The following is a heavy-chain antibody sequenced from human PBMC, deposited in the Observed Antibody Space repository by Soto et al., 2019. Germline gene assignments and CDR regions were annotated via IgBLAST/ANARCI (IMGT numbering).Heavy chain of an antibody. J-gene: IGHJ4*02. CDR2: ITASGYSA. D-gene: IGHD3-16*01. CDR3: AKGDLLWDPFDF. V-gene: IGHV3-23*01. Sequence: EAQLLESGGGLVRPGGSLRLSCAASGLAFSNYAMTWVRQAPGKGLEWVSIITASGYSAYYGGAVKGRFTTSRDNSRSTLYLQMNGLRADDTAVYYCAKGDLLWDPFDFWGQGTLVTVSS. CDR1: GLAFSNYA.